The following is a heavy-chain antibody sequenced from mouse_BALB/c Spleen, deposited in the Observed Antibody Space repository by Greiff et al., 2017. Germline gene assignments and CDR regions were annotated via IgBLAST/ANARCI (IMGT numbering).Heavy chain of an antibody. D-gene: IGHD2-14*01. CDR2: INPYNDGT. CDR3: ARKGWDRYDWFAY. J-gene: IGHJ3*01. CDR1: GYTFTSYV. V-gene: IGHV1-14*01. Sequence: VQLQQSGPELVKPGASVKMSCKASGYTFTSYVMHWVKQKPGQGLEWIGYINPYNDGTKYNEKFKGKATLTSDQSSSTAYMELSSLTSEDSAVYYCARKGWDRYDWFAYWGQGTLVTVSA.